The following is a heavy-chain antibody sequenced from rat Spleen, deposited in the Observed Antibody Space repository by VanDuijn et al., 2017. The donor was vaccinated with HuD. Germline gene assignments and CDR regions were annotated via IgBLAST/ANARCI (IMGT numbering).Heavy chain of an antibody. CDR2: IWTGGGT. CDR1: GFSLISNS. D-gene: IGHD5-1*01. V-gene: IGHV2-43*01. CDR3: ARGDWERYYFDY. J-gene: IGHJ2*01. Sequence: QVQLKESGPGLVQPSQTLSLTCTVSGFSLISNSVHWVRQPPGKGLEWMGVIWTGGGTTYNSLLKSRLSISRDISKNQLFLEMNSLQTEDTATYYCARGDWERYYFDYWGQGVMVTVSS.